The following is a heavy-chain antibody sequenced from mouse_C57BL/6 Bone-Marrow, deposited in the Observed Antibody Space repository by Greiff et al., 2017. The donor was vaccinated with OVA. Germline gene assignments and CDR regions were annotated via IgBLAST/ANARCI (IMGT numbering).Heavy chain of an antibody. CDR1: GFTFSSYA. CDR2: ISDGGSYT. V-gene: IGHV5-4*03. D-gene: IGHD2-4*01. Sequence: EVMLVESGGGLVKPGGSLKLSCAASGFTFSSYAMSWVRQTPEKRLEWVATISDGGSYTYYPDNVKGRFTISRDNAKNNLYLQMSHLKAVDTAMYYCARGDYDYYYAMDYWGQGTSVTVSS. J-gene: IGHJ4*01. CDR3: ARGDYDYYYAMDY.